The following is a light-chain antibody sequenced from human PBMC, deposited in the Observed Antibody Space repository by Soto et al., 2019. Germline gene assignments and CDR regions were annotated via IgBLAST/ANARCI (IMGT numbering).Light chain of an antibody. V-gene: IGKV1-5*03. J-gene: IGKJ1*01. CDR2: KAS. Sequence: DIQMTQSPSTLSASVGDRVTITCRASQSISTWLAWYQHKPGKAPKLLIYKASNLESGVPSRFSGSGSGTEFTINISSLEPDDFATYYCQQYNHYWTFGQGTKVEMK. CDR1: QSISTW. CDR3: QQYNHYWT.